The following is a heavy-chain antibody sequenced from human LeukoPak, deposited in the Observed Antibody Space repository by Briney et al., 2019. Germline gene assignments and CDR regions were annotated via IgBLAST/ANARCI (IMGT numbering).Heavy chain of an antibody. Sequence: GASVKVSCKASGYTFTGYYMHWVRQAPGQGLEWLGWINPNSGGTNYAQKFQGRVTMTRDTSTSTVYMELSSLRSEDTAVYYCARLSSSSQALDYWGQGTLVTVSS. CDR3: ARLSSSSQALDY. D-gene: IGHD6-6*01. V-gene: IGHV1-2*02. CDR2: INPNSGGT. J-gene: IGHJ4*02. CDR1: GYTFTGYY.